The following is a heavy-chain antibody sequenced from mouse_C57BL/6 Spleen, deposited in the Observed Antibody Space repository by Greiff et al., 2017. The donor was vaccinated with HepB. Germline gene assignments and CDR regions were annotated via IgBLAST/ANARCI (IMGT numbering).Heavy chain of an antibody. CDR1: GYTFTSYW. CDR3: ARLGDEAY. J-gene: IGHJ3*01. Sequence: VKPGASVKLSCKASGYTFTSYWMQWVKQRPGQGLEWIGEIDPSDSYTNYNQKFKGKATLTVDTSSSTAYMQLSSLTSEDSAVYYCARLGDEAYWGQGTLVTVSA. CDR2: IDPSDSYT. V-gene: IGHV1-50*01.